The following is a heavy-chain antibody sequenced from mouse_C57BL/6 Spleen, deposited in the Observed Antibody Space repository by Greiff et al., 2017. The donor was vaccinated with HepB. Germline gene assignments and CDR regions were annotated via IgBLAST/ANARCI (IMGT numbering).Heavy chain of an antibody. D-gene: IGHD1-3*01. CDR1: GYTFTSYW. V-gene: IGHV1-50*01. CDR2: IDPSDSYT. J-gene: IGHJ2*01. CDR3: ARSGGSGY. Sequence: QVQLQQSGAELVKPGASVKLSCKASGYTFTSYWMQWVKQRPGQGLEWIGEIDPSDSYTNYNQKFKGKATLTVDTSSSTAYMQLSSLTSEDSAVYYCARSGGSGYWGQGTTLTVSS.